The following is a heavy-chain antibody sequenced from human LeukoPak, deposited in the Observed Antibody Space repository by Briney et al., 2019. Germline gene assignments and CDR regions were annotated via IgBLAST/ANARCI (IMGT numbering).Heavy chain of an antibody. CDR1: GGSFRGYS. J-gene: IGHJ5*02. Sequence: SETLALTCTVYGGSFRGYSWTWIRQPPGRELEWIVEINQSGITNYKSSLKSRVTISLDTFKNHLYLNLTSVTAADTAVYSCARGVLRYVDWQLRYFDAWGQGTLVSVSS. CDR2: INQSGIT. CDR3: ARGVLRYVDWQLRYFDA. V-gene: IGHV4-34*01. D-gene: IGHD3-9*01.